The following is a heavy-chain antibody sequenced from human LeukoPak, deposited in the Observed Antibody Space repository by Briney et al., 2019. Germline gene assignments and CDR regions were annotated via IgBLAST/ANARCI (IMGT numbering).Heavy chain of an antibody. CDR2: ISETGEIT. CDR1: GFTFATYP. D-gene: IGHD2-21*01. J-gene: IGHJ4*02. CDR3: AKLWATDY. Sequence: RGSLRLSCAASGFTFATYPMSWVRQAPGKGLEWVSAISETGEITYYADSVKGHFTISRDNSKNSLYLQMNSLRVEDTAQYYCAKLWATDYWGQGTLVTVSS. V-gene: IGHV3-23*01.